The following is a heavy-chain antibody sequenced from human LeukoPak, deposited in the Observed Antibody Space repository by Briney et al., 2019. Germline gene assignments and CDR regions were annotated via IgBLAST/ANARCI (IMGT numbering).Heavy chain of an antibody. CDR3: EKGRDRYYGSGSSIY. V-gene: IGHV3-23*01. CDR1: GFTFSSYA. D-gene: IGHD3-10*01. Sequence: PGGSLRLSCAASGFTFSSYAMSWVRQAPGKGLEWVSAISGSGGSTYYADSVKGRFTISRDNSKNTLYLQMNSLRAEDTAVYYCEKGRDRYYGSGSSIYWGQGTLVTVSS. J-gene: IGHJ4*02. CDR2: ISGSGGST.